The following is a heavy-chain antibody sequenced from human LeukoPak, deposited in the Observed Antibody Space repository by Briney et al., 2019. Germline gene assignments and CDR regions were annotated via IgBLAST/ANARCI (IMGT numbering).Heavy chain of an antibody. V-gene: IGHV4-59*01. CDR3: ARTRVPAAPNFDY. D-gene: IGHD2-2*01. J-gene: IGHJ4*02. CDR2: VYYSGST. Sequence: SETLSLTCTVSGGPISNYYWNWIRQPPGKGLEWIGYVYYSGSTNYNPSLESRVTISLDTSKNQFSLKLTSVTAADTAVYYCARTRVPAAPNFDYWGQGTLVTVSS. CDR1: GGPISNYY.